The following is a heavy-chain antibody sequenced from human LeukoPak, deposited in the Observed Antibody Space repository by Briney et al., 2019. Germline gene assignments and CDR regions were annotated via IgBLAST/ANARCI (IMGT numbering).Heavy chain of an antibody. Sequence: SETLSLTCTVSGGSISSYYWSWIRQPPGKGLEWIGYIYTSGSTNYNPTLKSRVTISVDTSKNQFSLKLSSVTAADTAVYYCAGGGATEYYYYMDVWGKETTVTVSS. V-gene: IGHV4-4*09. D-gene: IGHD3-16*01. J-gene: IGHJ6*03. CDR3: AGGGATEYYYYMDV. CDR1: GGSISSYY. CDR2: IYTSGST.